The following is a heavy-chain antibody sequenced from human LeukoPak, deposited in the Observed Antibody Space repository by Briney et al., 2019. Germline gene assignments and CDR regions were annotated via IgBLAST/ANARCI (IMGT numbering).Heavy chain of an antibody. J-gene: IGHJ4*02. Sequence: GGSLRLSCAASGFTFSDYGMNWVRQAPGKGLEWVSAISGSTTYIYYADSVKGRFTISRDNAKNSLYLQMNNLRTDDTAVYYCASHHGYTSSLPFDYWRQGTRVSVSS. CDR3: ASHHGYTSSLPFDY. CDR1: GFTFSDYG. V-gene: IGHV3-21*01. D-gene: IGHD6-13*01. CDR2: ISGSTTYI.